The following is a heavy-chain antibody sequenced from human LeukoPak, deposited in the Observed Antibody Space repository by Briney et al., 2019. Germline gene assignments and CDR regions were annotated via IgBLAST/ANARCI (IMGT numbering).Heavy chain of an antibody. Sequence: SETLSLTCTVSGGSISSGSYYWSWIRQPAGKGLEWIGRIYTSGSTNYNPSLKSRVTMSVDTSKNQFSLKLSSVTAADTAVYYCARQQYCSSTSCRYFDYWGQGTLVTVSS. D-gene: IGHD2-2*01. J-gene: IGHJ4*02. CDR2: IYTSGST. CDR3: ARQQYCSSTSCRYFDY. CDR1: GGSISSGSYY. V-gene: IGHV4-61*02.